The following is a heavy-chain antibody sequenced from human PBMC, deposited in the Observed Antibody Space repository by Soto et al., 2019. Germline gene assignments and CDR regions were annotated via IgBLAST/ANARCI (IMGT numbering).Heavy chain of an antibody. CDR2: ISSSGGTT. Sequence: PGGSLRLSCVASGFTFSSSAMTWVRQAPGKGLKWVGSISSSGGTTYYADSMKGRFTISRDNSENILYMQMNSLRAEDTAMYYCAKMDGTNGGAECRKGRFEPRGQGTLVSVAS. CDR1: GFTFSSSA. CDR3: AKMDGTNGGAECRKGRFEP. V-gene: IGHV3-23*01. J-gene: IGHJ5*02. D-gene: IGHD2-8*01.